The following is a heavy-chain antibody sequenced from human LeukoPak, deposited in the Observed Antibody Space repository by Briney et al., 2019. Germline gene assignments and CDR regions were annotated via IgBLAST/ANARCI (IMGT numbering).Heavy chain of an antibody. V-gene: IGHV6-1*01. Sequence: SQTLSLTCAISGDSVSSNSAGWNWIRQSPSGGLELLGRTFYRSKWYNDYAVSVKSRITINPDTSKNQFSLQLNSVTPEDTAVYYCGRVGSGDRRYFDSWGQGTLVTVSS. J-gene: IGHJ4*02. CDR2: TFYRSKWYN. CDR3: GRVGSGDRRYFDS. CDR1: GDSVSSNSAG. D-gene: IGHD7-27*01.